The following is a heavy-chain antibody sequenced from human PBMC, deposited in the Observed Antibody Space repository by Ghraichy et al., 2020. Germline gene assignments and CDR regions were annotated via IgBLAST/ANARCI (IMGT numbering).Heavy chain of an antibody. J-gene: IGHJ4*02. CDR2: INGDGSST. CDR1: GFTFSSHW. V-gene: IGHV3-74*01. D-gene: IGHD3-10*01. Sequence: GESLRLSCAASGFTFSSHWMHWVRQAPGKGLVCVSRINGDGSSTTYADSVKGRFTISRDNAKNTLYLQMNSLRAEDTAVYYCAGLLWFGESAIDYWGQGTLVTVSS. CDR3: AGLLWFGESAIDY.